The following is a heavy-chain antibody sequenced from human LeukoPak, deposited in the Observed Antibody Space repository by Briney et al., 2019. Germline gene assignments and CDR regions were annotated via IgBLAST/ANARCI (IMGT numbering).Heavy chain of an antibody. Sequence: GGSLRLSCAASGFTFSSYSMNWVRQAPGKGLEWVSAISGSGGSTYYADSVKGRFTISRDNSKNTLYLQMNSLRAEDTAVYYCAKGGSGTTPSYWGQGTLVTVSS. J-gene: IGHJ4*02. V-gene: IGHV3-23*01. D-gene: IGHD1-26*01. CDR1: GFTFSSYS. CDR3: AKGGSGTTPSY. CDR2: ISGSGGST.